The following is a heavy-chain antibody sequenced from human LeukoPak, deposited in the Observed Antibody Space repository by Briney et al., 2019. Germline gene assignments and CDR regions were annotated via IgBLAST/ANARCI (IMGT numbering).Heavy chain of an antibody. CDR2: LSSSGGST. V-gene: IGHV3-23*01. Sequence: GGSLRLSCAPSGFTVSSNYMNWVRRAPGKGLEWVSALSSSGGSTYYADSVKGRFTISRDNSKNTLYLQMSSLRAEDTAVYYCAKGGGFDWLNYYYMDVWGKGTTVIISS. CDR1: GFTVSSNY. J-gene: IGHJ6*03. CDR3: AKGGGFDWLNYYYMDV. D-gene: IGHD3-9*01.